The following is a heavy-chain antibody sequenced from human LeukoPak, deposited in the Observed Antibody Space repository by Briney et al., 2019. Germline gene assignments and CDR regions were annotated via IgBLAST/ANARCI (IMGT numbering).Heavy chain of an antibody. D-gene: IGHD5-18*01. Sequence: KSSETLSLTCGVYGGSFSGYYWSWIRQPPGRGLEWIGEISHSGSTDYTPSLKSRVTISVDTSKNQFSLNLTSVTAADTAVYYCARGISYGPLDSWGQGTLVTVSS. J-gene: IGHJ4*02. V-gene: IGHV4-34*01. CDR2: ISHSGST. CDR3: ARGISYGPLDS. CDR1: GGSFSGYY.